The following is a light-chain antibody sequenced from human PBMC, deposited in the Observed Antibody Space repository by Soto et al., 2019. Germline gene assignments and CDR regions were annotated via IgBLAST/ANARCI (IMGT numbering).Light chain of an antibody. V-gene: IGKV1-5*03. CDR3: QQYLSYPIT. Sequence: DIQMTQSPSTLSASVGDRVTITCRASQSLSSWLAWYQQKPGKAPKSLIYKASSLESGVPSRFSGSGSGTEVTLTISSLQPDDFATYYGQQYLSYPITFGQGKRLEIK. J-gene: IGKJ5*01. CDR1: QSLSSW. CDR2: KAS.